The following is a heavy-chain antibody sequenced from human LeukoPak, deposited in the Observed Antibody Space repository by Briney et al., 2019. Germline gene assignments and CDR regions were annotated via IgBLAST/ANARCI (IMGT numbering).Heavy chain of an antibody. CDR2: INYDGTST. V-gene: IGHV3-74*01. J-gene: IGHJ4*02. D-gene: IGHD6-19*01. Sequence: PGGSLRLSCVASGFTFGSYWMHWVRQAPEKGLVWVSRINYDGTSTTYADSVKGRFTVSRDNSKNTLYLQMNSLRAEDTAVYYCAKCSGQWLVLGYYFDYWGQGSLVTVSS. CDR1: GFTFGSYW. CDR3: AKCSGQWLVLGYYFDY.